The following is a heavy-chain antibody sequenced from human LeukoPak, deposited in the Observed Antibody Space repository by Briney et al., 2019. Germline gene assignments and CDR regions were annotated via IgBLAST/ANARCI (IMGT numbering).Heavy chain of an antibody. J-gene: IGHJ4*02. CDR1: GYTFTSYG. V-gene: IGHV1-18*01. Sequence: ASVTVSFTASGYTFTSYGISWVRQAPGQGLEWMGWISAYNGNTNYAQKLQGRVTMTTDTSTSTAYMELRSLRSDDTAVYYCARLDYYYDSSGYSYWGQGTLVTVSS. D-gene: IGHD3-22*01. CDR2: ISAYNGNT. CDR3: ARLDYYYDSSGYSY.